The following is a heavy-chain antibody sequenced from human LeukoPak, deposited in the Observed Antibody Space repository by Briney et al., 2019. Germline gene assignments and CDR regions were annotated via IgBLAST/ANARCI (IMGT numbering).Heavy chain of an antibody. CDR2: IIPIFGTA. CDR1: GYTFTTYG. CDR3: AIDGYSYGYSAY. V-gene: IGHV1-69*13. J-gene: IGHJ4*02. D-gene: IGHD5-18*01. Sequence: ASVKVSCEASGYTFTTYGISWVRQAPGQGLEWMGGIIPIFGTANYAQKFQGRVTITADESTSTAYMELSSLRSEDTAVYYCAIDGYSYGYSAYWGQGTLVTVSS.